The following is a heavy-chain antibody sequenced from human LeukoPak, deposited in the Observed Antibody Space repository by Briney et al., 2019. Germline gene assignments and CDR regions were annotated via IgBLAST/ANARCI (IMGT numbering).Heavy chain of an antibody. Sequence: SETLSLTCAVYGGSFSGYYWSWIRQPPGKGLEWIGEINHSGSTNNNTSLKRRVTISVDPPKNHFSLKLSSVPPADTAVYYCARTSVWFGEPTLDYWGQGTLVTVSS. CDR3: ARTSVWFGEPTLDY. V-gene: IGHV4-34*01. CDR1: GGSFSGYY. D-gene: IGHD3-10*01. CDR2: INHSGST. J-gene: IGHJ4*02.